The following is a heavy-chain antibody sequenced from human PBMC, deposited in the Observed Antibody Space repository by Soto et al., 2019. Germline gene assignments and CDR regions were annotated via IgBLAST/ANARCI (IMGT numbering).Heavy chain of an antibody. CDR1: GFTFSSFG. CDR3: AKGGVPAGMPGYYYMDV. CDR2: ISYDGSNR. V-gene: IGHV3-30*18. J-gene: IGHJ6*03. Sequence: QVQLVESGGGVVQPGRSVRLSCAASGFTFSSFGMHWVRQAPGKGLEWVAIISYDGSNRYYGDSVKGRITISRDNSKNTVYVEMNSLRVEDTAVYYCAKGGVPAGMPGYYYMDVWGKGIAVNISS. D-gene: IGHD2-2*01.